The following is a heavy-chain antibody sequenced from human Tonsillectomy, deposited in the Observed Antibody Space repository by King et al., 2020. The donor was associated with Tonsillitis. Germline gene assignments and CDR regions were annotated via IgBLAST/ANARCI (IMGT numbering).Heavy chain of an antibody. V-gene: IGHV3-33*08. J-gene: IGHJ3*02. CDR3: ARDYKYGDAPQDALDI. Sequence: QVQLVESGGGVVQPGRSLRLSCAASGFTFNNYGMHWFRQAPGKGLEWVAMIFFDGSDQYYADSVKGRFTISRDNSKNTLFLEIISLRAEDTAVYYCARDYKYGDAPQDALDIWGQGTTVIVSS. CDR1: GFTFNNYG. CDR2: IFFDGSDQ. D-gene: IGHD2-21*02.